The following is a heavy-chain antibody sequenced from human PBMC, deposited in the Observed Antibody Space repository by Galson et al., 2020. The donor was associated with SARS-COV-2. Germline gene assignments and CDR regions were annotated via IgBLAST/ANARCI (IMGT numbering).Heavy chain of an antibody. D-gene: IGHD4-17*01. CDR3: AKNRGGNYGGTWYVDL. V-gene: IGHV3-23*01. J-gene: IGHJ2*01. CDR1: GFTFSNSG. Sequence: GGSLRLSCTASGFTFSNSGMTWVRQAPGKGLEWVSTINSNSDYTYYGDSVKGRFAVSRDNSRDTLYLQMNSLRADDSALYFCAKNRGGNYGGTWYVDLWGRGTLVTVSS. CDR2: INSNSDYT.